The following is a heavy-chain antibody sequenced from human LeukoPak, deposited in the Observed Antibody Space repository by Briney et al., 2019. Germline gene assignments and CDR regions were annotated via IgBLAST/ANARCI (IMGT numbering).Heavy chain of an antibody. V-gene: IGHV4-59*08. J-gene: IGHJ4*02. D-gene: IGHD6-13*01. CDR2: MYDSGST. Sequence: SETLSLTCSVSGGSISSYHWSWIRQPPGKGLEWIGYMYDSGSTHYNPSLKSRVTISVDMSKNQFSLQLSSVTAADTAVYICARLISRSSTWGFFDYWGQGTLVTVSS. CDR3: ARLISRSSTWGFFDY. CDR1: GGSISSYH.